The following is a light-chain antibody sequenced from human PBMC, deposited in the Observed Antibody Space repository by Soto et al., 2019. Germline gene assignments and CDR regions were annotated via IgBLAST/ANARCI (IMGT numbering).Light chain of an antibody. Sequence: ESMLTQSPATLSLSPGERATLSCRASQSVRSKYLTWYQQKPGQAPRLLIYGASLRATGVPDRFSGSGSGTDFTLTISRLEPVDVAVYCCQHFGDSPPAFTFGQGTKLEI. J-gene: IGKJ2*01. CDR1: QSVRSKY. CDR2: GAS. V-gene: IGKV3-20*01. CDR3: QHFGDSPPAFT.